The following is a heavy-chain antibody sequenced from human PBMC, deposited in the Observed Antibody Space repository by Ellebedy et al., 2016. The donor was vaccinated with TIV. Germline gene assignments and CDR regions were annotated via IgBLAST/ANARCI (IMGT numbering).Heavy chain of an antibody. V-gene: IGHV5-51*01. CDR3: ASNYGYGVPVDF. J-gene: IGHJ4*02. D-gene: IGHD5-18*01. Sequence: GESLKISCRGSGYKLTNYWIGWVRQMPGKGLEWIGNIYPGDSNTMYSPSFQGQVTISADNAVSTAYLQWTSLKASDTALYFCASNYGYGVPVDFWGQGTLVIVSS. CDR2: IYPGDSNT. CDR1: GYKLTNYW.